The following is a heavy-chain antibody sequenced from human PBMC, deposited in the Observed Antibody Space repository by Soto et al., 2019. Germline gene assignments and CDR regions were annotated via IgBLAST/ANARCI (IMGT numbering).Heavy chain of an antibody. J-gene: IGHJ6*02. CDR3: TRKTPPTGMEV. Sequence: EVQLVESGGGLVQPGGSLRLCCAASGFTLSRYDIHWVRQATGEGLAWVSGIGSGGDTHYADSVKGRFIISREDGKNSLYLQMNNLRVGDTAVYYCTRKTPPTGMEVWGQGATVTVSS. CDR2: IGSGGDT. V-gene: IGHV3-13*01. D-gene: IGHD3-9*01. CDR1: GFTLSRYD.